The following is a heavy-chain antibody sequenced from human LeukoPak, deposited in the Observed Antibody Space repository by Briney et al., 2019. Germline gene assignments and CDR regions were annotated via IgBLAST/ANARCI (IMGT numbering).Heavy chain of an antibody. CDR2: IGTAGDT. V-gene: IGHV3-13*01. CDR3: ARGYGPSSWYSSPYDY. Sequence: GGSLRLSCAASGFTFSSYDMHWVRQATGKGLEWVSAIGTAGDTYYPGSVKGRFTISRENAKNSLYLQMNSLRAGDTAVYYCARGYGPSSWYSSPYDYWGQGTLVTVSS. D-gene: IGHD6-13*01. CDR1: GFTFSSYD. J-gene: IGHJ4*02.